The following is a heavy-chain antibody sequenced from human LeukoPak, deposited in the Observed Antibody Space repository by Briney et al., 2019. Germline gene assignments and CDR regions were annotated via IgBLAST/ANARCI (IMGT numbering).Heavy chain of an antibody. J-gene: IGHJ3*02. V-gene: IGHV1-2*06. CDR2: INPNSGGT. Sequence: ASVKVSCKASGYTFTGYYMHWVRQAPGQGLEWMGRINPNSGGTNYAQKFQGRVTMTRDTSISTAYMELSRLRSDDTAAYYCARAHSGWDNDAFDIWGQGTMVTVSS. D-gene: IGHD6-19*01. CDR3: ARAHSGWDNDAFDI. CDR1: GYTFTGYY.